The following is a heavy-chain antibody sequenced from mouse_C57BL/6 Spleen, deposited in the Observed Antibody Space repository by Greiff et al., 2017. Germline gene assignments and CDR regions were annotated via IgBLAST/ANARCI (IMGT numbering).Heavy chain of an antibody. J-gene: IGHJ1*03. CDR2: IWWDDDK. Sequence: QVTLKESGPGILQPSQTLSLTCSFSGFSLSTFGMGVGWIRQPSGKGLEWLAHIWWDDDKYYNPALKSRLTISKDTSKNQVFLKIANVDTADTATYYCARPDYGSSYDYFDVWGTGTTVTVSS. V-gene: IGHV8-8*01. CDR1: GFSLSTFGMG. D-gene: IGHD1-1*01. CDR3: ARPDYGSSYDYFDV.